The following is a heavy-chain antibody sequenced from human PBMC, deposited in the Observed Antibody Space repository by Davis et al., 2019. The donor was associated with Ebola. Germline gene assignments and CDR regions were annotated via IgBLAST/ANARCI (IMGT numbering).Heavy chain of an antibody. V-gene: IGHV3-30*18. CDR2: ISYDGSNK. Sequence: GESLKISCAASGFTFSSYSMNWVRQAPGKGLEWVAVISYDGSNKYYADSVKGRFTITRDNAHNSVYLHMNSLRAEDTAVYYCAKRAANFYSGYDDYWGQGTLVTVSS. J-gene: IGHJ4*02. CDR3: AKRAANFYSGYDDY. CDR1: GFTFSSYS. D-gene: IGHD5-12*01.